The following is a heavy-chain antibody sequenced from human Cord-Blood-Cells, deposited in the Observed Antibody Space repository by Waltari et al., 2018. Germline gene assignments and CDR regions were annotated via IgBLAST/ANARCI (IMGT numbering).Heavy chain of an antibody. Sequence: QVQLQESGPGLVKPSETLSLTCPVSGGSLSSYYWGWIRQPPGKGLEWIGYIYYSGSTNYNPSLKSRVTISVDTSKNQFTLKLSSVTAADTAVYYCARVERGYCSGGSCYYWYFDLWGRGTLVTVSS. CDR2: IYYSGST. CDR1: GGSLSSYY. D-gene: IGHD2-15*01. CDR3: ARVERGYCSGGSCYYWYFDL. V-gene: IGHV4-59*01. J-gene: IGHJ2*01.